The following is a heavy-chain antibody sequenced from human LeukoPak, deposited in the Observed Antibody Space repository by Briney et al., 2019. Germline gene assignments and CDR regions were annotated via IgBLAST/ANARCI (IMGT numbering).Heavy chain of an antibody. CDR3: ARRRGYSGYDLDY. V-gene: IGHV3-33*01. CDR2: IWYDGSNK. D-gene: IGHD5-12*01. Sequence: GGSLRLSCAASGFTFSSYGMHWVRQAPGKGLEWVAVIWYDGSNKYYADSVKGRFTISKDNSKNTLYLQMNSLRAEDTAVYYCARRRGYSGYDLDYWGQGTLVTVSS. J-gene: IGHJ4*02. CDR1: GFTFSSYG.